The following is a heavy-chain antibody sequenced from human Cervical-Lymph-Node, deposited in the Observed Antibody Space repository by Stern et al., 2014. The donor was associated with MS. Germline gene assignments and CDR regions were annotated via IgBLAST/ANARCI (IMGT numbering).Heavy chain of an antibody. CDR1: GYTFSSYG. V-gene: IGHV1-18*01. D-gene: IGHD2-2*02. Sequence: VQLVESGAEVRKPGASVKVSCKASGYTFSSYGIHWVRQAPGQGLEWMGWISAYNGNTNYAQKLQGRVTMTTDTSTSTAYMELRSLRSDDTAVYYCAYSRYCSTTRCYNAFDIWGQGTLVTVSS. CDR2: ISAYNGNT. J-gene: IGHJ3*02. CDR3: AYSRYCSTTRCYNAFDI.